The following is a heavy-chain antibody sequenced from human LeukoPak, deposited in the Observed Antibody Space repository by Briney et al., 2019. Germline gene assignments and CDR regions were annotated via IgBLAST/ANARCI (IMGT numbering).Heavy chain of an antibody. CDR2: IYYSGST. CDR3: ASGDNDPLFDY. Sequence: PSETLSLTCTVSGGSISSGGYYWSWIRQHPGKGLEWIGSIYYSGSTNYNPSLQGRVTISLDTSRNQFSLKLSSVTAADTAVYYCASGDNDPLFDYWGQGTLVTVSS. J-gene: IGHJ4*02. D-gene: IGHD1-1*01. V-gene: IGHV4-31*03. CDR1: GGSISSGGYY.